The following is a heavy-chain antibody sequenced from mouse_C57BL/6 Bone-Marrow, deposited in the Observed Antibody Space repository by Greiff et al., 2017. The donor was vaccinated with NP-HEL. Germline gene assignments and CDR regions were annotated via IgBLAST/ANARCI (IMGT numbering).Heavy chain of an antibody. D-gene: IGHD2-1*01. J-gene: IGHJ4*01. Sequence: EVKLMESGGGLVQPGGSLKLSCAASGFTFSDYGMAWVRQAPRKGPEWVAFISNLAYSIYYADTVTGRFTITRENAKNTLYLEMSSLRSEDTAMYYCARHPYGNYVWDYWGQGTSVTVSS. CDR2: ISNLAYSI. V-gene: IGHV5-15*01. CDR1: GFTFSDYG. CDR3: ARHPYGNYVWDY.